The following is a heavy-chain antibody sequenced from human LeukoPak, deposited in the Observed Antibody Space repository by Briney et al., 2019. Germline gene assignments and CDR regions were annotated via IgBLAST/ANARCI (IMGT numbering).Heavy chain of an antibody. V-gene: IGHV4-34*01. D-gene: IGHD6-13*01. CDR1: GGSFSGYY. CDR2: INHSGST. Sequence: SETLSLTCAVYGGSFSGYYWSWIRQPPGKGLEWIGEINHSGSTNYNPSLKSRVTISVDTSKNQFSLKLSSVTAADTAVYYCARGNSSSWYPGTYCYYGMDVWGQGTTVTVSS. J-gene: IGHJ6*02. CDR3: ARGNSSSWYPGTYCYYGMDV.